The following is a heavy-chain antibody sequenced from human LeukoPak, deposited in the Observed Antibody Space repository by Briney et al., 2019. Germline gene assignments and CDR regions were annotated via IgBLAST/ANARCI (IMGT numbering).Heavy chain of an antibody. CDR3: ATYVWARHFDY. D-gene: IGHD3-16*01. CDR2: INHSGST. Sequence: PSERLCLSCAVYGGSFSGYCWSWIRQPPGKGLEWIGEINHSGSTNYNPSLKSRATISVDTSKNQFSLKLSSVTAADTAVYYCATYVWARHFDYWGQGILVPVPS. V-gene: IGHV4-34*01. CDR1: GGSFSGYC. J-gene: IGHJ4*02.